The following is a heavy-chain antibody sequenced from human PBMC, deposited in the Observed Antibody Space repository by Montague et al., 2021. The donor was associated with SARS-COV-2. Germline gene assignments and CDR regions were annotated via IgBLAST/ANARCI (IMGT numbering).Heavy chain of an antibody. V-gene: IGHV4/OR15-8*01. J-gene: IGHJ4*02. CDR2: NYDTGIT. Sequence: SETLSLTCVVSSASIGTGNSWAYRKRTRVKASDGVSANYDTGITKYKPSLKSRVSMSVDKSWNQFSLRLTSVTAADTAIYYCARKGSGRSDLTYWGQGTVVTVSS. D-gene: IGHD1-26*01. CDR1: SASIGTGNS. CDR3: ARKGSGRSDLTY.